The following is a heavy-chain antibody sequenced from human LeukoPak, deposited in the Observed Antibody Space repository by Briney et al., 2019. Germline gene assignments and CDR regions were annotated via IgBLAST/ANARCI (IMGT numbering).Heavy chain of an antibody. V-gene: IGHV5-51*01. Sequence: GESLKISCKASGHIFTNYCIACVRQMPGKGLEWMGIIYPGDSNSRYSPSFQGHVTISADKSISTAYLQWSSLKASDTAMYYCARHGVEGYNGAFHIWGQGTMVTVSS. J-gene: IGHJ3*02. CDR2: IYPGDSNS. D-gene: IGHD5-24*01. CDR3: ARHGVEGYNGAFHI. CDR1: GHIFTNYC.